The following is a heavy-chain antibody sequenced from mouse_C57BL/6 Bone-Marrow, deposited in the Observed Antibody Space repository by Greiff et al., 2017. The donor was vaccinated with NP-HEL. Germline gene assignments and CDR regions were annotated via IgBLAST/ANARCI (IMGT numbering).Heavy chain of an antibody. CDR3: ARATYYDYDGAMDY. CDR1: GYTFTDYY. CDR2: INPNNGGT. V-gene: IGHV1-26*01. Sequence: EVQLQQSGPELVKPEASVKISCKASGYTFTDYYMNWVKQSHGKSLEWIGDINPNNGGTSYNQKFKGKATLTVDKSSSTAYMELRSLTSEDSAVYYCARATYYDYDGAMDYWGQGTSVTVSS. D-gene: IGHD2-4*01. J-gene: IGHJ4*01.